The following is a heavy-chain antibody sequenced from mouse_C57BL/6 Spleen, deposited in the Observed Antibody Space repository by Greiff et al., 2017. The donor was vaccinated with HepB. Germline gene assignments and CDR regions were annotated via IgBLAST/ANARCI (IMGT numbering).Heavy chain of an antibody. Sequence: DVKLQESGTVLARPGASVKMSCKTSGYTFTSYWMHWVKQRPGQGLEWIGAIYPGNSDTSYNQKFKGKAKLTAVTSASTAYMELSSLTNEDSAVYYCTRHYGSSLGSFDYWGQGTTLTVSS. D-gene: IGHD1-1*01. CDR2: IYPGNSDT. CDR1: GYTFTSYW. J-gene: IGHJ2*01. V-gene: IGHV1-5*01. CDR3: TRHYGSSLGSFDY.